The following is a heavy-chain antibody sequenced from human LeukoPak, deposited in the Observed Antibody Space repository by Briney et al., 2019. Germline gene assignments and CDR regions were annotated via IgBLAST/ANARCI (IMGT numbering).Heavy chain of an antibody. CDR3: AKEVGVYCSGGSCYAHY. Sequence: PGGSLRLSCAASGFTFSSYAMSWVRQAPGKGLEWVSAISGSGGSTYYADSVKGRFTISRDNSNNTLYLQMNSLSAEDKAIYYCAKEVGVYCSGGSCYAHYWGQGTLVTVSS. V-gene: IGHV3-23*01. CDR2: ISGSGGST. J-gene: IGHJ4*02. CDR1: GFTFSSYA. D-gene: IGHD2-15*01.